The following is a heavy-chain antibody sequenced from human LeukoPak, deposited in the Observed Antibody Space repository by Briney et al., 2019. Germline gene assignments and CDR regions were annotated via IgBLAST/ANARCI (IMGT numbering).Heavy chain of an antibody. CDR2: ISENGGTT. V-gene: IGHV3-23*01. Sequence: PGGSLRLSCAASGFTFNSYALSWVRQAPGKGLEWVSGISENGGTTFYADSVKGRFTITRDNSKNTLYVQMNSLRGEDTAVYYCAKDYGPKQLVFFDSWGQGTLVTVSS. CDR3: AKDYGPKQLVFFDS. J-gene: IGHJ4*02. D-gene: IGHD6-13*01. CDR1: GFTFNSYA.